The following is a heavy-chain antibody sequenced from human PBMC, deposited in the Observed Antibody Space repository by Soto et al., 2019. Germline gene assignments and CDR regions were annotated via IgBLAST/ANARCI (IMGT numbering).Heavy chain of an antibody. J-gene: IGHJ5*02. Sequence: PGGSLRLSCAASGFTFSSYAMHWVRQAPGKGLEWVAVIWYDGNKKYYADSVKGRFTISRDTSKNTLYLQMNSLRAEDTAVYYCARGRGSTYYDFWSGYNWFDPWGQGTLVTVSS. V-gene: IGHV3-33*01. CDR3: ARGRGSTYYDFWSGYNWFDP. CDR1: GFTFSSYA. D-gene: IGHD3-3*01. CDR2: IWYDGNKK.